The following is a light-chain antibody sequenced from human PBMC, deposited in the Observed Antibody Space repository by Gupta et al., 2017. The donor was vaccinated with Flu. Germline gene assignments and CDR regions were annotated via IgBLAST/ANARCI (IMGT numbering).Light chain of an antibody. CDR1: QNVLYVSNNKSY. J-gene: IGKJ1*01. V-gene: IGKV4-1*01. CDR3: QQDDSTPWT. Sequence: DIVMTQSPDSLAVSLGERATIRCKSSQNVLYVSNNKSYLAWYQQKAGQPPELLINWASSRQSGVPARFSGRGSVTAFSLTIRSLPAEDVAVYYCQQDDSTPWTFGQGTSVEIK. CDR2: WAS.